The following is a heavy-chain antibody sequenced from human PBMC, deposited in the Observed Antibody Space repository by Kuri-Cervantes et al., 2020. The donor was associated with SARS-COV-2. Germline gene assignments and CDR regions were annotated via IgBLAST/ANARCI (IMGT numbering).Heavy chain of an antibody. Sequence: GESLKISCTASEFIFRSYEMNWVRQAPGKGLVWISYINTNGKSEYYRDPVKGRFSVSRDNTENSLDLQMDSLKTEDTAVYYCATDPAWANGDNSYYFDYWGQGTLVTVSS. V-gene: IGHV3-48*03. J-gene: IGHJ4*02. CDR1: EFIFRSYE. CDR2: INTNGKSE. D-gene: IGHD4-17*01. CDR3: ATDPAWANGDNSYYFDY.